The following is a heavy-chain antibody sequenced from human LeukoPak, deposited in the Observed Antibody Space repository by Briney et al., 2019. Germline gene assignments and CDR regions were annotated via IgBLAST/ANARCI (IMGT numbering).Heavy chain of an antibody. J-gene: IGHJ4*02. V-gene: IGHV4-59*01. CDR2: IYYSGRT. CDR3: ARMGPYYDFWSGYDFDY. Sequence: SETLSLSCTVSVGSISSYYWSWIRQPPGKGLEGGGYIYYSGRTNYNPSLKSRVTISVDTSKNQLSLKLTSVTAADTAVYCCARMGPYYDFWSGYDFDYWGQGTLVTVSS. D-gene: IGHD3-3*01. CDR1: VGSISSYY.